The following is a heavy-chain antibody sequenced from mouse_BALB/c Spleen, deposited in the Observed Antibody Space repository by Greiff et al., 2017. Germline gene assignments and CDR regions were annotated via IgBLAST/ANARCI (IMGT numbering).Heavy chain of an antibody. Sequence: EVQRVESGGGLVQPGGSRKLSCAASGFTFSSFGMHWVRQAPEKGLEWVAYISSGSSTIYYADTVKGRFTISRDNPKNTLFLQMTSLRSEDTAMYYCARGTMITTGWYFDVWGAGTTVTVSS. V-gene: IGHV5-17*02. CDR3: ARGTMITTGWYFDV. CDR1: GFTFSSFG. CDR2: ISSGSSTI. J-gene: IGHJ1*01. D-gene: IGHD2-4*01.